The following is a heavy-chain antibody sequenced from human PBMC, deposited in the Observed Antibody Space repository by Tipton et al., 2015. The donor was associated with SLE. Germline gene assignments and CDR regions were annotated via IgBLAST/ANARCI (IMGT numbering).Heavy chain of an antibody. Sequence: TLSLTCTVSGDSLSSYDWSWIRQPPGKGLEWIGYVYFSGSTYYNPSLKSPVSISVGTSKNQFSLKLSSVTAADTAVYYCARHVDYGDYFDYWGQGTQVTVSS. D-gene: IGHD4-17*01. V-gene: IGHV4-59*08. CDR2: VYFSGST. CDR3: ARHVDYGDYFDY. CDR1: GDSLSSYD. J-gene: IGHJ4*02.